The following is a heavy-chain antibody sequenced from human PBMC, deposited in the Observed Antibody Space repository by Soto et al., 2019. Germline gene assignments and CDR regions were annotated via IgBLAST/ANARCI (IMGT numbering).Heavy chain of an antibody. V-gene: IGHV5-51*01. J-gene: IGHJ5*02. CDR3: ARHLTPIRGWFDP. CDR1: GYSFTSYW. CDR2: IYPGDSDT. Sequence: PGESLKISWKGSGYSFTSYWIGWVLQIPGKGLEWMGIIYPGDSDTRYSPSFQGQVTISADKSISTAYLQWSSLKASDTAMYYCARHLTPIRGWFDPWGQGTLVTVSS.